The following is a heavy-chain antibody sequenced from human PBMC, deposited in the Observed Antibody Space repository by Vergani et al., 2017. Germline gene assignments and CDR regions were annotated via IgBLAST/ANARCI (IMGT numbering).Heavy chain of an antibody. CDR1: GGSISSYY. J-gene: IGHJ6*02. Sequence: QVQLQESGPGLVKPSETLSLTCTVSGGSISSYYWSWIRQPAGKGLEWIGRIYTSGSTNYNPSLKSRVTMSVDTSKNQFSLKLSSVTAADTAVYYCARSIQFGELSKKWLSPMDYYYGMDVWGQGTTVTVSS. D-gene: IGHD3-10*01. CDR3: ARSIQFGELSKKWLSPMDYYYGMDV. V-gene: IGHV4-4*07. CDR2: IYTSGST.